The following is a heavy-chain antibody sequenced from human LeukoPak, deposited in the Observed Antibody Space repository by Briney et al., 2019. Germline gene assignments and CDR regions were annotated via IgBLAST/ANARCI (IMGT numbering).Heavy chain of an antibody. CDR2: INAGNGNT. J-gene: IGHJ4*02. D-gene: IGHD6-19*01. CDR1: GYTFTSYA. V-gene: IGHV1-3*01. CDR3: ARSKAPGLFSSGWDNAEFDY. Sequence: ASVKVSCKASGYTFTSYAMHWVRQAPGQRLEWMGWINAGNGNTKYSQKFQGRVTITRDTSASTAYMELSSLRSEDMAVYYCARSKAPGLFSSGWDNAEFDYWGQGTLVTVSS.